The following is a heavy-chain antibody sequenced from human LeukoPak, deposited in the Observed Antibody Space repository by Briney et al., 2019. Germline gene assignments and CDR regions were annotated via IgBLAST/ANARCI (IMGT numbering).Heavy chain of an antibody. J-gene: IGHJ4*02. D-gene: IGHD3-10*01. V-gene: IGHV1-18*01. CDR2: ISAYNGNT. CDR3: ARGGSAAYYYGSAPGREFDY. Sequence: ASVKVSCKASGYTFTSYGISWVRQAPGQGLEWMGWISAYNGNTNYAQKLQGRVTMTTDTSTSTAYMELRSLRSDDTAVYYCARGGSAAYYYGSAPGREFDYWGQGTLVTVSS. CDR1: GYTFTSYG.